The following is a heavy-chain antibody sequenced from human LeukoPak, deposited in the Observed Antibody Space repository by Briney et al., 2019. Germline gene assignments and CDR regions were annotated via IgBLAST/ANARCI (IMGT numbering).Heavy chain of an antibody. J-gene: IGHJ3*02. CDR3: ARVSSWYDDAFDI. Sequence: PSETLSLTCTVSGGSISSSSYYWGWIRQPPGKGLEWIGSIYYSGSTYYNPSLKSRVTISVDTSKNQFSLKLSSVTAADTAVYYCARVSSWYDDAFDIWGQGTMVTVSS. D-gene: IGHD6-13*01. V-gene: IGHV4-39*01. CDR1: GGSISSSSYY. CDR2: IYYSGST.